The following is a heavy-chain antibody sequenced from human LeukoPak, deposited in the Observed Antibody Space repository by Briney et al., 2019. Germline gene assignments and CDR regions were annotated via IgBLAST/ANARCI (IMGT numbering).Heavy chain of an antibody. Sequence: SETLSLTCTVSGGSISSYYWSWVRQPPGKGLEWIGYIYYSGSTNYNPSLKSRVTISVDTSKNQFSLKLSSVTAADTAVYYCARANQWLVPPYFDYWGQGTLVTVSS. CDR2: IYYSGST. J-gene: IGHJ4*02. V-gene: IGHV4-59*01. CDR1: GGSISSYY. CDR3: ARANQWLVPPYFDY. D-gene: IGHD6-19*01.